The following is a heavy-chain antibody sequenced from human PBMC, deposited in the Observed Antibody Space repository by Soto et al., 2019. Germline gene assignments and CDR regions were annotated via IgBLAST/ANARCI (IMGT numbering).Heavy chain of an antibody. Sequence: EVQVVESGGGLVKPGGSLRLSCAASGFAFSSYGMNWVRQAPGKGLEWVSSISSGGDYIFYADSVKGRFTISRDNAKNSLYLQMNRLRAEDAAVYYCARVGGSCSTASCFAYFASWGQGTLVTVSS. CDR2: ISSGGDYI. V-gene: IGHV3-21*06. J-gene: IGHJ4*02. CDR1: GFAFSSYG. CDR3: ARVGGSCSTASCFAYFAS. D-gene: IGHD2-2*01.